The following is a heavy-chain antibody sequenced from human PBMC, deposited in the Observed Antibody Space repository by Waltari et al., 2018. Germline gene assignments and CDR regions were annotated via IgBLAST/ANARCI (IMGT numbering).Heavy chain of an antibody. CDR2: NYPGDSDT. J-gene: IGHJ6*03. CDR1: GYSFTSYW. V-gene: IGHV5-51*01. CDR3: ARLNYYYYYYMDV. Sequence: EVQLVQSGAAVKKPGESLKISCKGSGYSFTSYWIACVRQMPGKGLEWMGINYPGDSDTSYSPSFQGQVTIAADKSIGTAYLQWSILKASDTAMYYCARLNYYYYYYMDVWGKGTTVTVSS.